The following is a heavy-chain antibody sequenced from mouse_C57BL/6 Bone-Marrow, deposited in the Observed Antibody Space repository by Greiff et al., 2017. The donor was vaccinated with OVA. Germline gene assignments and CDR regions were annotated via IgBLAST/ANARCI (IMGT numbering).Heavy chain of an antibody. Sequence: EVQLQQSGPELVKPGASVTISCKASGYTFTDYYMNWVKQSHGKSLEWIGDINPNNGGTSYNQKFKGKATLTVDKSSSTAYMELRSLTSEDSAVYYCARGAWLRDYWGQGTTLTVSS. D-gene: IGHD2-2*01. CDR3: ARGAWLRDY. CDR1: GYTFTDYY. CDR2: INPNNGGT. V-gene: IGHV1-26*01. J-gene: IGHJ2*01.